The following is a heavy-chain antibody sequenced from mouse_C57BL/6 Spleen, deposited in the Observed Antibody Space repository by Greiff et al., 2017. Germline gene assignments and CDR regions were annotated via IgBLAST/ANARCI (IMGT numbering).Heavy chain of an antibody. J-gene: IGHJ4*01. D-gene: IGHD2-4*01. CDR3: ARGRGLRSLYYAMDY. CDR2: INPNNGGT. CDR1: GYTFTDYN. Sequence: EVQLQQSGPELVKPGASVKMSCKASGYTFTDYNMHWVKQSHGKSLEWIGYINPNNGGTSYNQKFKGKATLTVNKSSSTAYMELRSLTSEDSAVYYCARGRGLRSLYYAMDYWGQGTSVTVSS. V-gene: IGHV1-22*01.